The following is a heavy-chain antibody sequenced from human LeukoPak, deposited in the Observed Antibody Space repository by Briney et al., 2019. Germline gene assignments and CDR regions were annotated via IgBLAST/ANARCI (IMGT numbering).Heavy chain of an antibody. CDR2: ISSDGDNT. D-gene: IGHD1/OR15-1a*01. CDR3: ARTFAY. CDR1: GFIFSNYG. J-gene: IGHJ4*02. V-gene: IGHV3-64D*06. Sequence: GGSLRLSCSASGFIFSNYGMYWVRQAPGKGLEFVSAISSDGDNTFYADSVKGRFTISRDNSKNTLYLQTSSLRGEDTAVYYCARTFAYWGQGTLVTVSS.